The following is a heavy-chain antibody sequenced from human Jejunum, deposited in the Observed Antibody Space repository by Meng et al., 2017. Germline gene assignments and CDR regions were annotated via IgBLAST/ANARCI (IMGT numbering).Heavy chain of an antibody. V-gene: IGHV3-48*03. Sequence: GESLKISCVASGFTFDFHEMNWVRQAPGKGLEWVSHITSGGITTYYADSVKGRFTISRDNAKNSVSLQMNSLRAEDTAVYYCVRGSAWPGHPLDYWGQGTLVTVSS. CDR2: ITSGGITT. D-gene: IGHD5-12*01. CDR3: VRGSAWPGHPLDY. CDR1: GFTFDFHE. J-gene: IGHJ4*02.